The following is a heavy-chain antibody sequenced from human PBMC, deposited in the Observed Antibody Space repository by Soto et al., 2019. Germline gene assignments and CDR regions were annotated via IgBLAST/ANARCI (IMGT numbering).Heavy chain of an antibody. CDR2: IRSKAYGGTT. CDR1: GVTFDYYA. CDR3: TRMKSTAAAPTWFEP. J-gene: IGHJ5*02. D-gene: IGHD6-13*01. Sequence: HPGGSMILSCTASGVTFDYYAMSGFLQATGKGLEWVGFIRSKAYGGTTEYAASVKGRFTISRDDSKSIAYLQMNSLKTEDTAVYYCTRMKSTAAAPTWFEPWGQGNLVTVTS. V-gene: IGHV3-49*03.